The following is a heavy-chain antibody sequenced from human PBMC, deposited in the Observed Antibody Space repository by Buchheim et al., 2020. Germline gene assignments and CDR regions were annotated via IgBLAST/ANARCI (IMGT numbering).Heavy chain of an antibody. D-gene: IGHD3-3*01. CDR2: INPNSGNT. Sequence: QVQLVQSGAEVKKPGASVKVSCKASGYTFTGYYMHWVRQAPGQGLEWMGWINPNSGNTGYAQKFQGRVTMTRNTSISTAYMELSSLRSEDTAVYYCARREWFQWGDYGMDVWGQGTT. CDR3: ARREWFQWGDYGMDV. V-gene: IGHV1-8*02. J-gene: IGHJ6*02. CDR1: GYTFTGYY.